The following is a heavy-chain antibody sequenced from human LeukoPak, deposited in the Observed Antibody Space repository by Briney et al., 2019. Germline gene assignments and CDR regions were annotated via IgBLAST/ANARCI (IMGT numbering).Heavy chain of an antibody. J-gene: IGHJ5*02. CDR1: GGSFSGYY. CDR3: ARGAYYYGSGHNWFDP. D-gene: IGHD3-10*01. CDR2: IYYSGST. V-gene: IGHV4-59*01. Sequence: SETLSLTCAVYGGSFSGYYWSWIRQPPGKGLEWIGYIYYSGSTNYNPSLKSRVTISVDTSKNQFSLKLNSVTAADTAVYYCARGAYYYGSGHNWFDPWGQGTLVTVSS.